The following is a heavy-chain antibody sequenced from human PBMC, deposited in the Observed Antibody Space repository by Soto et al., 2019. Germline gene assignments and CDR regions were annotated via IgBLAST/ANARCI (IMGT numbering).Heavy chain of an antibody. J-gene: IGHJ4*02. CDR1: GFTFSIYG. V-gene: IGHV3-33*01. Sequence: PGGSLRLSCAASGFTFSIYGMHWVRHAPGKGLEWVAVIWYDGSNKYYADSVKGRFTISRDNSKNTLYLQMNSLRAEDTAVYYCARDAFDYDSSGSPLDYWGQGTLVTVSS. D-gene: IGHD3-22*01. CDR3: ARDAFDYDSSGSPLDY. CDR2: IWYDGSNK.